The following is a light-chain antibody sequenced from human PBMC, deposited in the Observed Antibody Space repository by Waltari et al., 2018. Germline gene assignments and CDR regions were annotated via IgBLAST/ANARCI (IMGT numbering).Light chain of an antibody. CDR2: WAS. CDR3: QQYYSSST. Sequence: DIVLTQSPDSLAVSLGERATINSKSSQNIFYSSYNKTYLAWYQQKPGQPPNLLIYWASTRHSGVPDRFSGSGSGTDFTLTINSLRAEDVAVYFCQQYYSSSTFGGGTKVEIK. V-gene: IGKV4-1*01. J-gene: IGKJ4*01. CDR1: QNIFYSSYNKTY.